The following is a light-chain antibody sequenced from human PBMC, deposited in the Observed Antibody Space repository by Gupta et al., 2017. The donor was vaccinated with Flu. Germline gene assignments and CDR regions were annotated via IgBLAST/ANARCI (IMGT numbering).Light chain of an antibody. V-gene: IGLV2-14*01. J-gene: IGLJ1*01. CDR2: EVT. CDR1: SSDVGGYKY. Sequence: QSALTQPASVSGSPGQSITISCTGTSSDVGGYKYVSWYQQHPGKAPKLKVYEVTNRPSGVSNRFSGSKSGNTAYLTISGLQAEDEADYYCSSYTTRSTQVFGTGTKVTVL. CDR3: SSYTTRSTQV.